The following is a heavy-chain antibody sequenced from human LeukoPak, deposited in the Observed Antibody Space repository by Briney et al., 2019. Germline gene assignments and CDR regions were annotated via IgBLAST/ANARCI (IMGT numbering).Heavy chain of an antibody. D-gene: IGHD3-10*01. J-gene: IGHJ6*02. CDR2: ISSSSSYI. V-gene: IGHV3-21*01. Sequence: KAGGSLRLSCAASGFTFSSYSMNWVRQAPGKGLEWVSSISSSSSYIYYADSVKGRFTISRDNSKNSLYLQMNSLRAEDTAVYYCARCRRWFGEDEYYYYGMDVWGQGTTVTVSS. CDR3: ARCRRWFGEDEYYYYGMDV. CDR1: GFTFSSYS.